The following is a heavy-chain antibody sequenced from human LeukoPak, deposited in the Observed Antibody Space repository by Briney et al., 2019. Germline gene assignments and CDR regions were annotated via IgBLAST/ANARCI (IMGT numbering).Heavy chain of an antibody. CDR2: ISAYNGNT. CDR3: ARDGLLYDFWSPIRGYFYYYMDV. D-gene: IGHD3-3*01. V-gene: IGHV1-18*01. Sequence: ASVKVSCKASGYTFTSYGISWVRQAPGQGLEWMGWISAYNGNTNYAQKLQGRVTMTTDTSTSTAYIELRSLRSEDTAVYYCARDGLLYDFWSPIRGYFYYYMDVWGKGTTVTVSS. CDR1: GYTFTSYG. J-gene: IGHJ6*03.